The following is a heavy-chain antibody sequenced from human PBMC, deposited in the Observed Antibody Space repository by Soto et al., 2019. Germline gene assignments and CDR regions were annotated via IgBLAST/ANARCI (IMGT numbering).Heavy chain of an antibody. Sequence: EVQLVESGGGLVKPGGTLRLSCAASGFTFRNAWMSWVRQSPGKGLEWVGRISSKVEGGAVDYAAPVDGRFIISRDDSKNTLYLQMNSLKTEDTAVYFCAADDSVGAANVDYWGQGTLVTVSP. CDR3: AADDSVGAANVDY. CDR1: GFTFRNAW. J-gene: IGHJ4*02. CDR2: ISSKVEGGAV. V-gene: IGHV3-15*01. D-gene: IGHD2-15*01.